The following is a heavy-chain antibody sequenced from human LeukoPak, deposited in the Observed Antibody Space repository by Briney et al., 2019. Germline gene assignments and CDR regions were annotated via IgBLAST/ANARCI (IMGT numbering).Heavy chain of an antibody. V-gene: IGHV3-11*01. Sequence: GGSLRLSCAASGFTFSDYNMRWIRQAPGKGLEWVSSISRSGSTKYYADSVKGRFTISRYNAKNSLFLQMNSLRAEDTAVYYCARVAGSGRSYWFDPWGQGTLVTVSS. CDR2: ISRSGSTK. CDR3: ARVAGSGRSYWFDP. D-gene: IGHD3-10*01. J-gene: IGHJ5*02. CDR1: GFTFSDYN.